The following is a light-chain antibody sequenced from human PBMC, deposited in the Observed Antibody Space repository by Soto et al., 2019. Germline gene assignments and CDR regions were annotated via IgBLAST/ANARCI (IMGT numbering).Light chain of an antibody. CDR1: QSVSSSY. CDR2: GAS. CDR3: QQFNTSPWT. J-gene: IGKJ1*01. Sequence: EIVLPQSPGTLSLSPGEGATLSCSASQSVSSSYLAWYQQKPGQAPRLLIYGASSRATGIPDRFSGSGSGTEFTLTISSLQPDDFATYYCQQFNTSPWTFGQGTKVDIK. V-gene: IGKV3-20*01.